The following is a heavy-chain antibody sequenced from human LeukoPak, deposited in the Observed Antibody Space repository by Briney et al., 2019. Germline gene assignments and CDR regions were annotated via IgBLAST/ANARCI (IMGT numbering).Heavy chain of an antibody. CDR2: INPSGGST. V-gene: IGHV1-46*01. CDR1: GYTFTSYY. J-gene: IGHJ4*02. CDR3: ARAYYYGSGSYGLDY. D-gene: IGHD3-10*01. Sequence: ASVKVSCKASGYTFTSYYMHWVRQAPGQGLEWMGIINPSGGSTSYAQKFQGRVTMTRDTSTSIVYMELSSLRSEDTAVYYCARAYYYGSGSYGLDYWGQGTLVTVSS.